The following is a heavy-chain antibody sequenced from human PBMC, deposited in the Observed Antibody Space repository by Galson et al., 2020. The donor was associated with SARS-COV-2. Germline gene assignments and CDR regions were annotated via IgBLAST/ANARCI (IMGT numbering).Heavy chain of an antibody. CDR2: IFHSGYT. J-gene: IGHJ6*03. CDR3: SRIIVTAYYFSYMDV. D-gene: IGHD2-21*02. V-gene: IGHV4-4*02. Sequence: SETLSLTCAVSGGSISSSDWWGWVRQPPGTGLAWIGEIFHSGYTNYNPSLKSRVTMSLDTSKNQFSLKLSSVTAADTALYYCSRIIVTAYYFSYMDVWGKGTTVTVSS. CDR1: GGSISSSDW.